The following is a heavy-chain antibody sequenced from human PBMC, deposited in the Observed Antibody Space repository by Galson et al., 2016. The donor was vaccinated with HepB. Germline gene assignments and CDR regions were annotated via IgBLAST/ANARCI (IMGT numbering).Heavy chain of an antibody. V-gene: IGHV5-51*01. CDR3: ARKALGGIAVAGNKWFDP. Sequence: QSGAEVKKPGESLKISCKGSGYSFTSYWIGWVRQMPGKGLEWMGIIYPGDSDTRYSPSFQGQVTISADKSISTAYLQWSSLKASDTAMYYCARKALGGIAVAGNKWFDPWGQGTLVTVSS. CDR2: IYPGDSDT. J-gene: IGHJ5*02. D-gene: IGHD6-19*01. CDR1: GYSFTSYW.